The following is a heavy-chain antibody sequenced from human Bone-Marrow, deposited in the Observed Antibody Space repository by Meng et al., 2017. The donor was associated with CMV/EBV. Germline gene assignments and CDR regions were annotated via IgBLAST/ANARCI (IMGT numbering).Heavy chain of an antibody. Sequence: GESLKISCVASGFAVTGFYMSWVRQAPGKGLEYVSAIYTGGTTYYADPVKGRFSISRDSFEDTVYLHMNRLRAEDTAVYYCARGGAGTDGMEVWGQGTTVTVSS. D-gene: IGHD6-13*01. CDR1: GFAVTGFY. CDR2: IYTGGTT. V-gene: IGHV3-53*01. CDR3: ARGGAGTDGMEV. J-gene: IGHJ6*02.